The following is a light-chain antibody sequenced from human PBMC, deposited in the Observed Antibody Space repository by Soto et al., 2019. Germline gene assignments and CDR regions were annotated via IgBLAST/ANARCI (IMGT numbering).Light chain of an antibody. J-gene: IGLJ2*01. CDR3: QSYDNSLSGHVV. V-gene: IGLV1-40*01. Sequence: QSVLTQPPSVSGAPGQRVTISCTGTSSNIGAGYDVHWYQQVPGTSPKLLIFVNSKRPSGVPDRFSGSKSGTSASLAITGLQAEDEADYYCQSYDNSLSGHVVFGGGTKLTVL. CDR2: VNS. CDR1: SSNIGAGYD.